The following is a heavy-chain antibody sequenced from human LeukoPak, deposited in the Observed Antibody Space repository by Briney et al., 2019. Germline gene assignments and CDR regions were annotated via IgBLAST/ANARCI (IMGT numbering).Heavy chain of an antibody. CDR3: AREEVVAATYYYYYMDV. CDR2: IKQDGSEK. V-gene: IGHV3-7*01. Sequence: GGSLRLSCAASGFTFSSYWMSWVRQAPGKGLEWVANIKQDGSEKYYVDSVKGRFTISRDNAKNSLYLQMNSLRAEDTAVYYCAREEVVAATYYYYYMDVWGKGTTVTVSS. D-gene: IGHD2-15*01. J-gene: IGHJ6*03. CDR1: GFTFSSYW.